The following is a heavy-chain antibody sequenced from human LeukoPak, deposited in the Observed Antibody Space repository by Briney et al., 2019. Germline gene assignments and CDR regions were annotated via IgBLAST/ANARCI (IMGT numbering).Heavy chain of an antibody. CDR2: IYYSGST. Sequence: SETLSLTCAVYGGSFSGYYWSWIRQPPGKGLEWIGSIYYSGSTYYNPSLKSRVTISVDTSKNQFSLKLSSVTAADTAVYYCARVSSSWSYYFDYWGQGTLVTVSS. D-gene: IGHD6-13*01. CDR1: GGSFSGYY. J-gene: IGHJ4*02. CDR3: ARVSSSWSYYFDY. V-gene: IGHV4-34*01.